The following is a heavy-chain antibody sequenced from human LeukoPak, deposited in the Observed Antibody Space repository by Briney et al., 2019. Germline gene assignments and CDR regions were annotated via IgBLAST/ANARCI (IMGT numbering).Heavy chain of an antibody. J-gene: IGHJ4*02. D-gene: IGHD3-22*01. CDR3: TRSHYYDSSGYPTLIDY. V-gene: IGHV3-73*01. CDR2: IRSKANSYAT. CDR1: GFTFSGSA. Sequence: GGSLRLSCAASGFTFSGSAMHWVRQASGKGLKWVGRIRSKANSYATAYAASVKGRFTISRDDSKNTAYLQMNSLKTKDTAVYYCTRSHYYDSSGYPTLIDYWGQGTLVTVSS.